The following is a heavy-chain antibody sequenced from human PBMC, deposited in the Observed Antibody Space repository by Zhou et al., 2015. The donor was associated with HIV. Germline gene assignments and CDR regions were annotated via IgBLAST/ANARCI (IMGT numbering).Heavy chain of an antibody. Sequence: QVQLVQSGAEVKKPGSSVKVSCKASGGTFSSYAISWVRQAPGQGLEWMGGIIPIFGTANYAQKFQGRVTLTADESTSTAYMELSSLRSEDTAVYYCARSMDSTLYYYYGMDVWGQGTTVSVSS. CDR1: GGTFSSYA. J-gene: IGHJ6*02. CDR3: ARSMDSTLYYYYGMDV. D-gene: IGHD3/OR15-3a*01. V-gene: IGHV1-69*12. CDR2: IIPIFGTA.